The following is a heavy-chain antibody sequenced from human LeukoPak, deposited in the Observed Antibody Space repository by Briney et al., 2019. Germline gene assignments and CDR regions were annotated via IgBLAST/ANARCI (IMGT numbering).Heavy chain of an antibody. J-gene: IGHJ6*02. CDR3: AKGLRYFDWRSLGNDYYYGMDV. CDR2: ISYDGSNK. Sequence: GGSLRLSCAASGFTFSSYGMHWVRQAPGKGLEWVAVISYDGSNKYYADSVKGRFTISRDNSKNTLYLQMNSLRAEDTAVYYCAKGLRYFDWRSLGNDYYYGMDVWGQGTTVTVSS. D-gene: IGHD3-9*01. V-gene: IGHV3-30*18. CDR1: GFTFSSYG.